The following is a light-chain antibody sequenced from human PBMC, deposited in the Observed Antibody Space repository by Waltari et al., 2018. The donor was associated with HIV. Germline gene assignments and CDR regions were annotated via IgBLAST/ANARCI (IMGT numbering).Light chain of an antibody. CDR3: CSYAGNYTLGV. CDR1: SSDVGGYNY. CDR2: DVN. J-gene: IGLJ3*02. Sequence: QSALTQPRSVSGSPGQSVTIACTGTSSDVGGYNYVSRYQQHPGKAPKLMIYDVNKRPSGVPDRCSGSKSGNTASLTSSGLQAEDEADYYCCSYAGNYTLGVFGGGTKLTVL. V-gene: IGLV2-11*01.